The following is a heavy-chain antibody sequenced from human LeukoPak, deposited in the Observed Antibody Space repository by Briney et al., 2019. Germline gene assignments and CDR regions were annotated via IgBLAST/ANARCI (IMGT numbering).Heavy chain of an antibody. CDR3: ARVHFPSRYDSSGFDY. CDR2: IYSGGST. CDR1: GFTDNSNY. J-gene: IGHJ4*02. Sequence: PGAPMRFCCAASGFTDNSNYMSLVRQAPGKGLEWVSVIYSGGSTYYADSVQGRFTISRDNSMNTPYLHLNSPRAEDTAVYYCARVHFPSRYDSSGFDYWGQGTLVTVSS. V-gene: IGHV3-66*01. D-gene: IGHD3-22*01.